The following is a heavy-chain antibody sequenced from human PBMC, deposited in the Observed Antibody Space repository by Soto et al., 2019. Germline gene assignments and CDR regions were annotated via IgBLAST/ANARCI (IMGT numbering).Heavy chain of an antibody. D-gene: IGHD3-3*01. CDR1: GYTLTELS. V-gene: IGHV1-24*01. CDR2: FDPEDGET. J-gene: IGHJ3*02. CDR3: ARVGFITIFGVVIIKHAFDI. Sequence: ASVKVSCKVSGYTLTELSMHWVRQAPGRGLEWMGGFDPEDGETIHAQKFQGRVTMTEDTSTDTAYMELSSLRSEDTAVYYCARVGFITIFGVVIIKHAFDIWGQGTMVTVSS.